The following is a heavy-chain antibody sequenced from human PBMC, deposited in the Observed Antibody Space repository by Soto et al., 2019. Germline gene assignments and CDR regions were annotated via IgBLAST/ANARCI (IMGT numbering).Heavy chain of an antibody. CDR1: GGSISSSNW. CDR2: IYHSGST. J-gene: IGHJ6*02. D-gene: IGHD3-3*01. CDR3: ARVGYRYYDFWSGYYPYYGMDV. V-gene: IGHV4-4*02. Sequence: VQLQESGPGLVKPSGTLSLTCAVSGGSISSSNWWSWVRQPPGKGLEWIGEIYHSGSTNYNPSLKSRVTISVDKSMNQFSLKLSSVTAADTAVYYCARVGYRYYDFWSGYYPYYGMDVWGQGTTVTVSS.